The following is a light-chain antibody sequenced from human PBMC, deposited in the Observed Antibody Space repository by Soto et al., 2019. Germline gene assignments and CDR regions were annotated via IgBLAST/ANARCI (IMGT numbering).Light chain of an antibody. CDR2: AAS. V-gene: IGKV3-20*01. J-gene: IGKJ4*01. CDR1: QSVGSS. Sequence: EIVLTQSPGTLSLSPGEIATISCRASQSVGSSLAWYQQKAGQAPRLLIYAASSRATGIPDKFIGGGSGTDFTLTISRLEPEDFAVYYCQQYGRSLPFGGGTKVEIK. CDR3: QQYGRSLP.